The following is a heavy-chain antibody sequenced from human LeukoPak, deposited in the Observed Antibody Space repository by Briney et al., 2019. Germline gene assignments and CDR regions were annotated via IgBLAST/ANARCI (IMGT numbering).Heavy chain of an antibody. Sequence: SGGSLRLSCAASGLTFSSYSMNWVRQAPGKGLEWVSYISSSSSTIYYADTVKGRFTISRDNAKNSLYLQMNSLRAEDTAVYNCARGGWFGELCCDAFDIWGQGTMVTVSS. CDR2: ISSSSSTI. CDR3: ARGGWFGELCCDAFDI. V-gene: IGHV3-48*01. CDR1: GLTFSSYS. J-gene: IGHJ3*02. D-gene: IGHD3-10*01.